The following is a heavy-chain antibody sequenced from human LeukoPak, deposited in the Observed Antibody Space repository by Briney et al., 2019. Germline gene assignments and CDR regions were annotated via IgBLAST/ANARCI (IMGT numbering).Heavy chain of an antibody. CDR2: INHSGST. Sequence: PSETLSLTCAVYGGSFSGYHWSWIRQPPGKGLESIGEINHSGSTNYNPSLKSRVTISVDTSKNQFSLKLSSVTAADTAVYYCARSPPYDFWSGYYIGYYFDYWGQGTLVTVSS. J-gene: IGHJ4*02. D-gene: IGHD3-3*01. CDR1: GGSFSGYH. CDR3: ARSPPYDFWSGYYIGYYFDY. V-gene: IGHV4-34*01.